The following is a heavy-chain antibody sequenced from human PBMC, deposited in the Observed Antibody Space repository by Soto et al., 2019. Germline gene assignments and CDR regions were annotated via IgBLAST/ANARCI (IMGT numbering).Heavy chain of an antibody. CDR1: GGSLSRSSYY. D-gene: IGHD3-22*01. Sequence: ASGALSPTCTVSGGSLSRSSYYWSRVRPPPGEGLEWIGSIYYSGSTYYNPSLKSRVTISVDTSKNQFSLKLSSVTAADTAVYYCARLVRYYDNTFDYWGQGTLVTVSS. J-gene: IGHJ4*02. V-gene: IGHV4-39*01. CDR2: IYYSGST. CDR3: ARLVRYYDNTFDY.